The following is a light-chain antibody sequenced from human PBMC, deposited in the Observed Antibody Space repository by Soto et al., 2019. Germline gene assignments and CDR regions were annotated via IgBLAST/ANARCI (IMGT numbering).Light chain of an antibody. J-gene: IGKJ4*01. CDR2: DTS. CDR1: QTVSGS. CDR3: QHYVNWPLT. V-gene: IGKV3-15*01. Sequence: EIVLTQSPATLSLSPGERATLSCRASQTVSGSYVAWYQQKPGQTPRLLIYDTSIRATGVPARFSGIMSGAEGTLTISSLKSEDGEVYDGQHYVNWPLTFGGGTKVDIK.